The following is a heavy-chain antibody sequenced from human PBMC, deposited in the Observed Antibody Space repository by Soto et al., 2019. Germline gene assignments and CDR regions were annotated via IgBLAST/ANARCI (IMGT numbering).Heavy chain of an antibody. CDR1: GFTFSSYS. D-gene: IGHD5-12*01. V-gene: IGHV3-48*02. Sequence: PGGSLRLSCAASGFTFSSYSMNWVRQAPGKGLEGVSYISSSSSTIYYAESVKGRFTISRDNAKNALYLQMNSLRDEDTAVYYCARGRRGWLQKAHGAFDIWGQGTMVTVSS. J-gene: IGHJ3*02. CDR3: ARGRRGWLQKAHGAFDI. CDR2: ISSSSSTI.